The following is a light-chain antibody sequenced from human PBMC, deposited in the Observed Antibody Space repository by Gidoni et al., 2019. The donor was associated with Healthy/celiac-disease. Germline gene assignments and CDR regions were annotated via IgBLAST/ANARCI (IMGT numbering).Light chain of an antibody. CDR2: KAS. CDR3: QQYNSYWT. V-gene: IGKV1-5*03. CDR1: QSISSW. J-gene: IGKJ1*01. Sequence: ITCRASQSISSWLAWYQQKPGKATKLLIYKASSLESGVPSRFSGSGSGTEFTLTISSLQPDDFATYYCQQYNSYWTFGQGTKVEIK.